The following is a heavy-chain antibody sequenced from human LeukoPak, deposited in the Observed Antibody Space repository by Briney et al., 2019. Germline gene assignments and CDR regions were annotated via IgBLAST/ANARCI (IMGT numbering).Heavy chain of an antibody. CDR2: INHSGST. J-gene: IGHJ4*02. CDR1: GGSFSGYY. D-gene: IGHD5-18*01. Sequence: SETLSLTCAVYGGSFSGYYWSWIRQPPGKGLEWIGEINHSGSTNYNPSLKSRVTISVDTSKNQFSLKLSSVTAADTAVYYCARGNVDTAMVTDYWGQGTLVTVSS. CDR3: ARGNVDTAMVTDY. V-gene: IGHV4-34*01.